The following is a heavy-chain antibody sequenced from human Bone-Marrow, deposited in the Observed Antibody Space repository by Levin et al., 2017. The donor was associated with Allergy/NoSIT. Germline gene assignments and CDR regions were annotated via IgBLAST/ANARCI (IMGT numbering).Heavy chain of an antibody. CDR3: ARQYYDWLSIFYFDH. Sequence: SSETLSLTCNVSGGSITSSNYFWGWIRQPPGKGLEWIGSIYYSGKTYYNPSLKSRVTISVDTSKNQFSLNLNSVTAADTAMYYCARQYYDWLSIFYFDHWGQGALVTVSS. D-gene: IGHD3-9*01. CDR1: GGSITSSNYF. V-gene: IGHV4-39*01. J-gene: IGHJ4*02. CDR2: IYYSGKT.